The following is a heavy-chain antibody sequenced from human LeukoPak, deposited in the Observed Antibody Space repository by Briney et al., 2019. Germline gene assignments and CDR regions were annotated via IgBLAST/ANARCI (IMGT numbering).Heavy chain of an antibody. D-gene: IGHD1-26*01. V-gene: IGHV4-59*11. CDR2: IYYSGST. CDR3: ARDSLDGAGFDY. Sequence: SETLSLTCTVSGGSISSHYWSWIRQPPGKGLEWIGYIYYSGSTNYNPSLKSRVTISVDTSKNQFSLKLSSVTAADTAVYYCARDSLDGAGFDYWGQGTLVTVFS. CDR1: GGSISSHY. J-gene: IGHJ4*02.